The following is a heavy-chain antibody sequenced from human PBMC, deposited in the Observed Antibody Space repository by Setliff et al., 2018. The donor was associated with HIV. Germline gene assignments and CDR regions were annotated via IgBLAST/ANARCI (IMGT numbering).Heavy chain of an antibody. CDR3: ARRDCSGGSCYMGY. D-gene: IGHD2-15*01. CDR1: GFTFSSYS. CDR2: ISSSSSYI. Sequence: GGSLRLSCAASGFTFSSYSMNWVRQAPGKGLEWVSSISSSSSYIYYADSVKGRFTISRDNAKNSLYLQMNSLRAEDTAAYYCARRDCSGGSCYMGYWGQGTLVTVSS. J-gene: IGHJ4*02. V-gene: IGHV3-21*01.